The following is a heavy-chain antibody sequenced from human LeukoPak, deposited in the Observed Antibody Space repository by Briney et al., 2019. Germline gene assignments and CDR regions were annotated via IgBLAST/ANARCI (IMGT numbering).Heavy chain of an antibody. V-gene: IGHV4-59*01. CDR1: GGPINDYY. D-gene: IGHD3-16*01. CDR3: ARHGAFDY. J-gene: IGHJ4*02. Sequence: SETLSLTCTVSGGPINDYYWSWIRQPPGKGLEWIGYIYYSGSTMYNPSLKSRVTISVDTSKNQFSLKLSSVTAADTAVYYCARHGAFDYWGQGTLVTVSS. CDR2: IYYSGST.